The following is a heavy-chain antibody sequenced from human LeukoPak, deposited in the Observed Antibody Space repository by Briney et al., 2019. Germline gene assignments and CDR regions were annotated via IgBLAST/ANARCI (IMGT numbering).Heavy chain of an antibody. CDR3: ARGGFGGAIIYYYYYGMDV. CDR1: GFTFSSYA. J-gene: IGHJ6*02. V-gene: IGHV4-34*01. D-gene: IGHD3-16*01. CDR2: INHSGST. Sequence: SCAASGFTFSSYAMSWVRQAPGKGLEWIGEINHSGSTNYSPSLKSRVTISVDTSKNQFSLKLSSVTAADTAVYYCARGGFGGAIIYYYYYGMDVWGQGTTVTVSS.